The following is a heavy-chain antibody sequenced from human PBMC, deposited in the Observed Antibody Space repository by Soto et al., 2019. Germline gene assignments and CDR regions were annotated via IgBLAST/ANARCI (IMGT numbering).Heavy chain of an antibody. CDR3: ARSRVVVVPAATRFVWFDP. Sequence: ASVKVSCTASVYTFTSYGISWVRQATGQGLEWMGWISAYNGNTNYAQKLQGRVTMTTDTSTSTAYMELRSLRSDDTAVYYCARSRVVVVPAATRFVWFDPWGQGTLVTVSS. J-gene: IGHJ5*02. V-gene: IGHV1-18*01. D-gene: IGHD2-2*01. CDR2: ISAYNGNT. CDR1: VYTFTSYG.